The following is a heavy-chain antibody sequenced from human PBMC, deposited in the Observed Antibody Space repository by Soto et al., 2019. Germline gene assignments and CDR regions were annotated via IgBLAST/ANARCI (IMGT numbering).Heavy chain of an antibody. CDR2: IWYDGSNM. Sequence: GGSLRLSCAASGFTFSSYGMYWVRQAPGKGLEWVALIWYDGSNMYYADSVKGRFTISRDNSNNTLFLQMHSLRAEDTAVYYCARVTGYSSSFLVNSGHYFDYWGRGILVTVSS. J-gene: IGHJ4*02. CDR1: GFTFSSYG. D-gene: IGHD6-13*01. CDR3: ARVTGYSSSFLVNSGHYFDY. V-gene: IGHV3-33*07.